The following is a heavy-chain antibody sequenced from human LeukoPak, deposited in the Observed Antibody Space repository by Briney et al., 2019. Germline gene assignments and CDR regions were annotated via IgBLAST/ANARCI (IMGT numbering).Heavy chain of an antibody. Sequence: PSETLSLTCAVYGGSFSVYYWSWIRQPPGKGLEWIGEINHSGSTNYNPSLKSRFTISVDTSKNQFSLKLSSVTAADTAVYYCARGQRWLRFPAAFDIWGQGTMVTASS. CDR1: GGSFSVYY. CDR2: INHSGST. J-gene: IGHJ3*02. V-gene: IGHV4-34*01. D-gene: IGHD5-12*01. CDR3: ARGQRWLRFPAAFDI.